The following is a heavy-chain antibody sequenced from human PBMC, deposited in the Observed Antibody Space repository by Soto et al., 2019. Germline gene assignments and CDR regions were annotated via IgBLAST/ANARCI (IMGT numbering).Heavy chain of an antibody. J-gene: IGHJ4*02. Sequence: GASVKVSCKASGYTFTSYGISWVRQAPGQGLEWMGWISAYNGNTNYAQKLQGRVTMTTDTSTSTAYMELSSLRSEDTAVYYCARISVAGHPPYYFDYWGQGTLVTVSS. CDR1: GYTFTSYG. CDR2: ISAYNGNT. V-gene: IGHV1-18*01. D-gene: IGHD6-19*01. CDR3: ARISVAGHPPYYFDY.